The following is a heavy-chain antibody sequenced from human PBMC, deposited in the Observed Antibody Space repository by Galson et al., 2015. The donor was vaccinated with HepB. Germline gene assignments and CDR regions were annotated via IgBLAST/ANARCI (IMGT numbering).Heavy chain of an antibody. J-gene: IGHJ4*02. CDR2: IIPIFDTA. Sequence: SVKVSCKASGDTFSNYAISWVRQAPGQGLEWMGGIIPIFDTATYAQKFQGRVTITADKSTSTAYMELSSLKSDDTAVYYCARALGDFWSGYSNEGYFDYWGQGTLVTVSS. D-gene: IGHD3-3*01. CDR3: ARALGDFWSGYSNEGYFDY. V-gene: IGHV1-69*06. CDR1: GDTFSNYA.